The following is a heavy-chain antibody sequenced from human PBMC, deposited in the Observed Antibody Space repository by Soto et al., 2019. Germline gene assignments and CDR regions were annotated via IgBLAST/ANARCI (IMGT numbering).Heavy chain of an antibody. CDR1: GGSISSSSYY. Sequence: ASETLSLTCTVSGGSISSSSYYWGWIRQPPGKGLEWIGSIYYSGSTYYNPSLKSRVTISVDTSKNQFSLKLSSVTAADTAVYYCARDEYNWFDPWGQGTLVTVSS. J-gene: IGHJ5*02. CDR3: ARDEYNWFDP. CDR2: IYYSGST. V-gene: IGHV4-39*02.